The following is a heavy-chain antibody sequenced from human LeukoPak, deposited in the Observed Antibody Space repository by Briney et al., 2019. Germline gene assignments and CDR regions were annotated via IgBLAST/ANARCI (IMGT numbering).Heavy chain of an antibody. J-gene: IGHJ6*03. CDR2: ISWNSGSI. CDR3: AKGDITMVRGVSHMDV. V-gene: IGHV3-9*01. D-gene: IGHD3-10*01. Sequence: GGSLRLSCAASGFTFDDYAMHGVRQAPGKGLEGVSGISWNSGSIGYADSVKGRFTISRDNAKNSLYLQVNSLRAEDTALYYCAKGDITMVRGVSHMDVWGKGTTVTISS. CDR1: GFTFDDYA.